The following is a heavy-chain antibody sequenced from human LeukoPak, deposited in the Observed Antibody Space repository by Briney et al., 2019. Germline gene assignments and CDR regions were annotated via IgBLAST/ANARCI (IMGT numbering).Heavy chain of an antibody. CDR3: TRLYYDSGGYYPYYFDY. D-gene: IGHD3-22*01. V-gene: IGHV3-49*03. J-gene: IGHJ4*02. Sequence: QPGRSLRLSCTASGFTFGDYAMSWFRQAPGKGLEWVGFIRSKAYGGTTEYAASVKGRFTISRDDSKSIAYLQMNSLKTEDTAVYYCTRLYYDSGGYYPYYFDYWGQGTLVTVSS. CDR2: IRSKAYGGTT. CDR1: GFTFGDYA.